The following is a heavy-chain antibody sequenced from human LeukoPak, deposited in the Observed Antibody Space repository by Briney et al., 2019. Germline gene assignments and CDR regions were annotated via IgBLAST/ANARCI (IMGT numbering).Heavy chain of an antibody. V-gene: IGHV1-2*02. D-gene: IGHD1-26*01. CDR3: ARDLIVGATTADDY. Sequence: GASVKVSCKASGYTFTGYYMHWVRQAPGQGLEWMGWINPNSGGTNYAQKFQGRVTMTRDTSISTAYMELSRLRSDDTAVYYCARDLIVGATTADDYWGQGTLVTVSS. CDR1: GYTFTGYY. CDR2: INPNSGGT. J-gene: IGHJ4*02.